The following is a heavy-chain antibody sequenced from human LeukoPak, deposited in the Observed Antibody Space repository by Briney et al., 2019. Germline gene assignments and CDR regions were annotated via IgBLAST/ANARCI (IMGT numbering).Heavy chain of an antibody. V-gene: IGHV3-30*18. D-gene: IGHD3-10*01. CDR3: AKEATSGSYWSVFY. CDR2: ISYDGSNK. Sequence: PGRSLRLSCAASGFTFSSYGMHWVRQAPGKGMEWVAVISYDGSNKYYADSVKGRFTISRDNSKNTLYLQMNSLRAEDTAVYYCAKEATSGSYWSVFYWGQGTLVTVSS. J-gene: IGHJ4*02. CDR1: GFTFSSYG.